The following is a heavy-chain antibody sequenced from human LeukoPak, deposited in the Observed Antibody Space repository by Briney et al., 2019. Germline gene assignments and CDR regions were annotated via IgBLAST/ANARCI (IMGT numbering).Heavy chain of an antibody. D-gene: IGHD3-22*01. CDR2: IYSGGST. CDR3: AREDSCGYLEFDP. J-gene: IGHJ5*02. Sequence: GGSLRLSCAASGFTVSSNYMSWVRQAPGKGLEWVSVIYSGGSTYYADSVKGRFTISRDNSKNTLYLQMNSLRAEDTAVYYCAREDSCGYLEFDPWGEGTLVTVSS. CDR1: GFTVSSNY. V-gene: IGHV3-66*01.